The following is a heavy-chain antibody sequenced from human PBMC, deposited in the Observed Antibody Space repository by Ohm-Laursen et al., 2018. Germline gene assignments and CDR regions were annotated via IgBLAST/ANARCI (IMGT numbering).Heavy chain of an antibody. CDR3: AGENYGSGSYYFDY. D-gene: IGHD3-10*01. CDR1: GYTFTSYG. J-gene: IGHJ4*02. V-gene: IGHV1-18*01. CDR2: ISAYNGNT. Sequence: ASVKVSCKASGYTFTSYGISWVRQAPGQGLEWMGWISAYNGNTNYAQKFQGRVTMTRDTSTSTVYMELSSLRSEDTAVYYCAGENYGSGSYYFDYWGQGTLVTVSS.